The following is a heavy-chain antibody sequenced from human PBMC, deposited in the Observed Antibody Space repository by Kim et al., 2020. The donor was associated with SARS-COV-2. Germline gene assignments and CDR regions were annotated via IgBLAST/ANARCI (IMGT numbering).Heavy chain of an antibody. CDR3: AKEQVGAPGDIDY. CDR1: GFTFSSYA. D-gene: IGHD1-26*01. J-gene: IGHJ4*02. V-gene: IGHV3-23*03. Sequence: GGSLRLSCAASGFTFSSYAMSWVRQAPGKGLEWVSVIHSGGSSTYYADSVKGRFTISRDNSKNTLYLQMNSLRAEDTAVYYCAKEQVGAPGDIDYWGQGTLVTVSS. CDR2: IHSGGSST.